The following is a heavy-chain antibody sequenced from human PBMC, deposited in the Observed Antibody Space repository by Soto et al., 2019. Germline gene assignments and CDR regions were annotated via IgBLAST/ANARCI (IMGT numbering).Heavy chain of an antibody. Sequence: LSLTCAVSGGSISSGGYSWSWIRQPPGKGLEWIGYIYHSGSTYYNPSLKSRVTISVDRSKNQFSLKLSSVTAADTAVYYCARASVVVTAITVYWYFDLWGRGTLVTVSS. D-gene: IGHD2-21*02. CDR3: ARASVVVTAITVYWYFDL. J-gene: IGHJ2*01. CDR2: IYHSGST. V-gene: IGHV4-30-2*01. CDR1: GGSISSGGYS.